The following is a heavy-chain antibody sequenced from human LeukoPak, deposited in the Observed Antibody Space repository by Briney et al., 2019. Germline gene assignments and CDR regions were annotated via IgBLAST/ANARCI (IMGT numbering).Heavy chain of an antibody. CDR2: IYYSGST. D-gene: IGHD3-3*01. CDR3: ARAGGFFSPFGY. J-gene: IGHJ4*02. Sequence: SETLSLTCAVYGGSFSGFYWSWIRQHPGKGLEWIGYIYYSGSTYYNPSLKSRVTISVDTSKNQFSLKLSSVTAADTAVYYCARAGGFFSPFGYWGQGTLVTVSS. V-gene: IGHV4-31*11. CDR1: GGSFSGFY.